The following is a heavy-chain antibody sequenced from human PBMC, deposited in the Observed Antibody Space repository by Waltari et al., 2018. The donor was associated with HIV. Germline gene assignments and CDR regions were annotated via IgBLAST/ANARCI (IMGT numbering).Heavy chain of an antibody. J-gene: IGHJ4*02. CDR3: ASEGHSSGSGSYYPLD. CDR1: GFTFSSYE. D-gene: IGHD3-10*01. Sequence: EVQLVESGGGLVQPGGSLRLSCAASGFTFSSYEMNWVRQAPGTGLEWVSYISSSGITIYYADSVKGRFTISRDNAKNSLYLQMNSLRAEDTAVYYCASEGHSSGSGSYYPLDWGQGTLVTVSS. CDR2: ISSSGITI. V-gene: IGHV3-48*03.